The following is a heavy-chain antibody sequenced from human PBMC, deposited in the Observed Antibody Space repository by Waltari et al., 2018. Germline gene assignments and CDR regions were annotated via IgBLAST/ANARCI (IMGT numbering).Heavy chain of an antibody. CDR1: GLTFRTSW. D-gene: IGHD1-26*01. CDR3: ATDGIEGHSCFDY. V-gene: IGHV3-7*04. CDR2: INLGGSDR. Sequence: EVQLVESGGGLVQPGGSLRLSCVASGLTFRTSWMNWVRQAPGKGREWGAKINLGGSDRYDGASVKGRFTISRDNAQNSLYLQMNSLRVEDTAVYYCATDGIEGHSCFDYWGQGTRSPSPQ. J-gene: IGHJ4*02.